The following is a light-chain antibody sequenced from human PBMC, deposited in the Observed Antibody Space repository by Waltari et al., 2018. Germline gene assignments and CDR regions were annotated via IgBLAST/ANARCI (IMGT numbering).Light chain of an antibody. CDR2: HVS. V-gene: IGLV2-14*03. Sequence: QSALTQPASVSASPGQSITISCTGSSSHIATNNYVSWYQQHPGKAPKLIIFHVSHRPSGVSNRFSGSKSGSTASLTISGLRTEDEADYYCSSYTDIWVYDGGTRLTVL. CDR1: SSHIATNNY. CDR3: SSYTDIWV. J-gene: IGLJ3*02.